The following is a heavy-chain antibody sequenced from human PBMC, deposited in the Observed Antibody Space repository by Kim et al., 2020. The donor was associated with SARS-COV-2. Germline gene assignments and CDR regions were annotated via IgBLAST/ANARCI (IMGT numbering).Heavy chain of an antibody. CDR3: TGAWGPNDYGAY. CDR1: GFTFSDYT. CDR2: IRGKAYGWTT. Sequence: GGSLRLSCTGSGFTFSDYTVNWVRQAPGKGLEWVGFIRGKAYGWTTETAASVKGRFTISRDDSKAIAHLQMNSLKTEDTAVYYCTGAWGPNDYGAYWGQGSLVTVSS. J-gene: IGHJ4*02. D-gene: IGHD7-27*01. V-gene: IGHV3-49*04.